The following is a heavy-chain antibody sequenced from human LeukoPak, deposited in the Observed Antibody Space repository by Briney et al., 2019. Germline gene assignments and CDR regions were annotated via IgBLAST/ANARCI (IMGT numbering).Heavy chain of an antibody. J-gene: IGHJ4*02. Sequence: GASLKISCKGSGSSFTSYWISWVRQMPGKGLGWMGRIDPSDSYTNYSPSFQGHVTISADKSISTAYLQWSSLKASDTAMYYCARRQYSSSWYDYWGQGTLVTVSS. D-gene: IGHD6-13*01. V-gene: IGHV5-10-1*01. CDR2: IDPSDSYT. CDR3: ARRQYSSSWYDY. CDR1: GSSFTSYW.